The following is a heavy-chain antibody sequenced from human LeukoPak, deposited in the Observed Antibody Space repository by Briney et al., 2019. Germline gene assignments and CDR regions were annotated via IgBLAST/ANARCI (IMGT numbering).Heavy chain of an antibody. D-gene: IGHD1-1*01. Sequence: GGSLRLSCTASGFTFSGYSMYWVRQAPGKGLEWVAIISYDGSNKNYADSVKGRFTISRDNSKSTLYLQMNSLRAEDTAVCYCAKDRANAWTFDYWGQGTLVTVSS. V-gene: IGHV3-30*18. J-gene: IGHJ4*02. CDR3: AKDRANAWTFDY. CDR2: ISYDGSNK. CDR1: GFTFSGYS.